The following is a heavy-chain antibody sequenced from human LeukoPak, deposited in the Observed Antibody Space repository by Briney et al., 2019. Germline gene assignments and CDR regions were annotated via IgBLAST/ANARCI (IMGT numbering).Heavy chain of an antibody. CDR2: ISATGGST. CDR3: ATRPLDY. V-gene: IGHV3-23*01. Sequence: GGSLRLSCAASGFTFSNAWMSWVRQAPGKGLEWVSAISATGGSTYYADSVKGRFTISRDNSKNTLYLQINTLRAEDTAVYYCATRPLDYWGQGTLVTV. CDR1: GFTFSNAW. J-gene: IGHJ4*02.